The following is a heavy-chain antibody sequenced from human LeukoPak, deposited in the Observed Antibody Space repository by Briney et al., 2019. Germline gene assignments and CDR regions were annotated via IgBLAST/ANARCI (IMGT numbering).Heavy chain of an antibody. CDR3: ARDHNSGKYPNYYFDF. CDR2: ISYDGSNK. Sequence: GGSLRLSCAASGFTFSSYAMSWVRQAPGKGLEWVAVISYDGSNKYYADSVKGRFTISRDNSKNTLYLQVNSLRAEDTAVYFCARDHNSGKYPNYYFDFWGQGTLVTVSS. D-gene: IGHD1-26*01. J-gene: IGHJ4*02. V-gene: IGHV3-30-3*01. CDR1: GFTFSSYA.